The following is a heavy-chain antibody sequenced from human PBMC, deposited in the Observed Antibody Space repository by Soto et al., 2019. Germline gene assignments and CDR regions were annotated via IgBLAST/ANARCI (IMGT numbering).Heavy chain of an antibody. CDR1: GFTFSSYA. D-gene: IGHD4-17*01. J-gene: IGHJ3*02. Sequence: QVQLVESGGGVVQPGRSLRLSCAASGFTFSSYAMHWVHQAPGKGLEWVAVISYDGSNKYYADSVKGRFTISRDNSKNTLYLQMNSLRAEDTAVYYCASSLRRQFFGAFDIWGQGTMVTVSS. V-gene: IGHV3-30-3*01. CDR2: ISYDGSNK. CDR3: ASSLRRQFFGAFDI.